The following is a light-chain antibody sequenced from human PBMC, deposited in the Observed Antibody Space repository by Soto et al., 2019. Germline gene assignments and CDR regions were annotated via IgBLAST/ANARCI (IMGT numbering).Light chain of an antibody. CDR3: KQLNSYPNT. V-gene: IGKV1-9*01. J-gene: IGKJ5*01. Sequence: DIQLTQSPSFLSASVGDRVTITCRASQGISSHLAWYQQKPGKAPKLLIYVASTLQSGVPSRFSGSGSGTEFTLTISSLQPEDFASYYCKQLNSYPNTFGQGTRLEIK. CDR1: QGISSH. CDR2: VAS.